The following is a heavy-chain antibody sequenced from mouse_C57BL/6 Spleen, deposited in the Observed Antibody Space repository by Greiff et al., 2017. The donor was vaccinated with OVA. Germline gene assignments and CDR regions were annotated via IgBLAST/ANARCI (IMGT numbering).Heavy chain of an antibody. Sequence: VQLQQSGAELVKPGASVKISCKASGYAFSSYWMNWVKQRPGKGLEWIGQIYPGDGDTNYNGKFKGKATLTADKSSSTAYMQLSSLTSEDSAVYFCARQSAYYSNYGYWGQGTTLTVSS. D-gene: IGHD2-5*01. J-gene: IGHJ2*01. CDR3: ARQSAYYSNYGY. V-gene: IGHV1-80*01. CDR1: GYAFSSYW. CDR2: IYPGDGDT.